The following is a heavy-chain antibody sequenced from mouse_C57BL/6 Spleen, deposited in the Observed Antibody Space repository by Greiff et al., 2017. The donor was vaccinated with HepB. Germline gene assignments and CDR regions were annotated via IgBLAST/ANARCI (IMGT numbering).Heavy chain of an antibody. J-gene: IGHJ1*03. CDR2: INPSTGGT. V-gene: IGHV1-42*01. CDR1: GYSFTGYY. Sequence: EVQLQQSGPELVKPGASVKISCKASGYSFTGYYMNWVKQSPEKSLEWIGEINPSTGGTTYNQKFKAKATLTVDKSSSTAYMQLKSLTSEDSAVYYCARGGDDYDGEWYFDVWGTGTTVTVSS. D-gene: IGHD2-4*01. CDR3: ARGGDDYDGEWYFDV.